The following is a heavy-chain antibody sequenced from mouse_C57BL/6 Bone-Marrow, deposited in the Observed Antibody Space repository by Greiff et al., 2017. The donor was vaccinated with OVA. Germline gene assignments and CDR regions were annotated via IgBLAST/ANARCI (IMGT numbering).Heavy chain of an antibody. Sequence: VHVKQSGPVLVKPGASVKMSCKASGYTFTDYYMNWVKQSHGKSLEWIGVINPYNGGTSYNQKFKGKATLTVDKSSSTAYMELNSLTSEDSAVYYCARSMGAWFAYWGQGTLVTVSA. CDR2: INPYNGGT. CDR1: GYTFTDYY. J-gene: IGHJ3*01. V-gene: IGHV1-19*01. D-gene: IGHD1-1*02. CDR3: ARSMGAWFAY.